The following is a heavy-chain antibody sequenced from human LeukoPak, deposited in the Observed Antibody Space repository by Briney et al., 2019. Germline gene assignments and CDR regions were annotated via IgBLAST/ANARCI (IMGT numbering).Heavy chain of an antibody. Sequence: ASVKVSCKASGYTFTGYYMHWVRQAPGQGLEWMGRINPNSGGTNYAQKFQGRVTMTRDTSISTAYMELSRLRSDDTAVYFCARALLRGSYSDFDYWGQGTLVTVSS. CDR3: ARALLRGSYSDFDY. CDR2: INPNSGGT. CDR1: GYTFTGYY. J-gene: IGHJ4*02. D-gene: IGHD3-16*01. V-gene: IGHV1-2*06.